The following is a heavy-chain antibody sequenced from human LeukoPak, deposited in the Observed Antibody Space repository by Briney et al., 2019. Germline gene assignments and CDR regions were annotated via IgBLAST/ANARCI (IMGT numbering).Heavy chain of an antibody. V-gene: IGHV3-49*04. CDR1: GFTFANYA. CDR2: IRSNTYGGTT. J-gene: IGHJ4*02. Sequence: GGSLRLSCTASGFTFANYAMSWVRQAPGKGLEWVGFIRSNTYGGTTHYAASVRGTFTISRDDSKSIAYLQMNSLKTEDTAVYYCTRVRVYSSGWYFDYWGQGTLDTVSS. CDR3: TRVRVYSSGWYFDY. D-gene: IGHD6-19*01.